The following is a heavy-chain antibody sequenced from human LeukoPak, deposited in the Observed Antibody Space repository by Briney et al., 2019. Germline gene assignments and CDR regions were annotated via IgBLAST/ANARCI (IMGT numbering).Heavy chain of an antibody. J-gene: IGHJ6*04. CDR3: AKGGHCSSTDCHDGRMDV. CDR2: ISGSASHT. D-gene: IGHD2-2*01. CDR1: GFNFSDYA. V-gene: IGHV3-23*01. Sequence: GGSLRLSCAASGFNFSDYAMSWVRQAPGKGLEWVSVISGSASHTYYADSVKGRFTISRDNSKNTLYLRMSSLRAEDTAVYSCAKGGHCSSTDCHDGRMDVWGKGTTVTVSS.